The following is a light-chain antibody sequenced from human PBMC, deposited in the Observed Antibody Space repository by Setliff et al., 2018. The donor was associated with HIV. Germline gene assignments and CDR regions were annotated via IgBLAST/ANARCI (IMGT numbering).Light chain of an antibody. Sequence: QSVLTQPPSASGTPGQRVTISCSGSSSNIGSNSVNWYQQLPGTAPKLLIYSNNHRPSGVPDRFSGSKSGTSASLAISGLQSEDEADYCCAAWDDSLNGQVFGTGTKVTVL. J-gene: IGLJ1*01. CDR1: SSNIGSNS. V-gene: IGLV1-44*01. CDR3: AAWDDSLNGQV. CDR2: SNN.